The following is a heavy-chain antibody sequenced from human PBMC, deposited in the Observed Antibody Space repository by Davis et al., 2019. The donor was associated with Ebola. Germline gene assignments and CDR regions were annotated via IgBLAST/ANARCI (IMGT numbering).Heavy chain of an antibody. J-gene: IGHJ4*02. CDR2: INPSGGST. D-gene: IGHD3-22*01. CDR3: ARAIYYYDSSGYSDY. V-gene: IGHV1-46*01. Sequence: AASVKVSCKASGYTFTSYYMHWVRQAPGQGLEWMGLINPSGGSTSYAQKFQGRVTMTRDTSTSTVYMELSSLRSEDTAVYYCARAIYYYDSSGYSDYWGQGTLVTVSS. CDR1: GYTFTSYY.